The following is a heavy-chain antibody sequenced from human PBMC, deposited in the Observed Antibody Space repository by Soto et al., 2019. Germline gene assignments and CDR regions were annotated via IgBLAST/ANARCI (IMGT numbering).Heavy chain of an antibody. V-gene: IGHV1-69*13. CDR1: GGTFSSYA. CDR2: IIPMFGTT. CDR3: AGSIPGSH. Sequence: SVKVSCKASGGTFSSYAISWVRQAPGQGLEWMGGIIPMFGTTKYAQKFQGRLTITADESTSTAYMELNSLRAEDTAVYYCAGSIPGSHWGQGTLVTVSS. J-gene: IGHJ4*02. D-gene: IGHD3-10*01.